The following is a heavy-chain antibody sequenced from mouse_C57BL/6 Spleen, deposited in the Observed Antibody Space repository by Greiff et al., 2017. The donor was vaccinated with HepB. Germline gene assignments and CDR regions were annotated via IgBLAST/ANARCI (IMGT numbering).Heavy chain of an antibody. V-gene: IGHV5-6*01. D-gene: IGHD2-3*01. CDR2: ISSGGSYT. J-gene: IGHJ1*03. Sequence: EVQGVESGGDLVKPGGSLKLSCAASGFTFSSYGMSWVRQTPDKRLEWVATISSGGSYTYYPDSVKGRFTISRDNAKNTLYLQMSSLKSEDTAMYYCARNDGYYDYWYFDVWGTGTTVTVSS. CDR1: GFTFSSYG. CDR3: ARNDGYYDYWYFDV.